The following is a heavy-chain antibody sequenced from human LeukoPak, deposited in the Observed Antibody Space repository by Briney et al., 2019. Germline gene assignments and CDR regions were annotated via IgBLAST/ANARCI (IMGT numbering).Heavy chain of an antibody. J-gene: IGHJ4*02. Sequence: PSETLSLTCTVSGGSISSGGYYWSWIRQHPGKGLEWIGYIYYSGSTYYNPSLKSRVTISVDTSKNQFSLKLSSVTAADTAVYYCARGDMFHYDSSGLDYWGQGTLVTVSS. D-gene: IGHD3-22*01. CDR1: GGSISSGGYY. V-gene: IGHV4-30-4*08. CDR3: ARGDMFHYDSSGLDY. CDR2: IYYSGST.